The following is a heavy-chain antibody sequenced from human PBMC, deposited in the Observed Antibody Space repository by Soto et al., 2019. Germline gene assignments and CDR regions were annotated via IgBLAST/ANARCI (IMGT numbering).Heavy chain of an antibody. D-gene: IGHD3-16*01. J-gene: IGHJ4*02. Sequence: VQLVQSGGEVRMPGASVKVSCKASGYTFTSYEFTWVRQAPGQGLEWMGWISLYNGDTHYAQKFQGRLTLTTDTTTRTPYRWRRSLKPADRAVYFLGRGPMATVPVEYWGQENLLTVSS. CDR2: ISLYNGDT. CDR3: GRGPMATVPVEY. CDR1: GYTFTSYE. V-gene: IGHV1-18*04.